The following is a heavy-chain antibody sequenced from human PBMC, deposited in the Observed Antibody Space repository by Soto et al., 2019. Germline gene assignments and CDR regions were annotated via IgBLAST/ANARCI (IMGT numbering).Heavy chain of an antibody. CDR2: ISWDGGST. Sequence: EVQLVESGGVVVQPGGSLRLSCAASGFTFDDYTMHWVRQAPGKGLEWVSLISWDGGSTYYADSVKGRFTISRDNSKNSLYLQMNSLRTEDTALYYCTKAMGSASIDFDYWGQGTLVTVSS. J-gene: IGHJ4*02. V-gene: IGHV3-43*01. D-gene: IGHD1-26*01. CDR3: TKAMGSASIDFDY. CDR1: GFTFDDYT.